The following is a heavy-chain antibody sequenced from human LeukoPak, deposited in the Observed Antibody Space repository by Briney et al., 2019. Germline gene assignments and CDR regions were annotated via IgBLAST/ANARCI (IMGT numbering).Heavy chain of an antibody. Sequence: GGSLRLSCAPSGFTFSSYGMHWVRQAPGKGLEGVAVIWYDGSNKYYADPVKGRSTISTDNSKNTPYLQMNSLRAEDTAVYYCARAHIRYFELKYYGMDVWGQGTTVTVSS. V-gene: IGHV3-33*01. CDR2: IWYDGSNK. D-gene: IGHD3-9*01. J-gene: IGHJ6*02. CDR1: GFTFSSYG. CDR3: ARAHIRYFELKYYGMDV.